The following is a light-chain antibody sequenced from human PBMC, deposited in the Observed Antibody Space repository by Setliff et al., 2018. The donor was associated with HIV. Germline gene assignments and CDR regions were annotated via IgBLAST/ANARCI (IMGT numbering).Light chain of an antibody. CDR3: CSYAGTDTFVV. V-gene: IGLV2-23*02. Sequence: QSALTQPPSVSGSPGQSIIISCTGTINNIGSYNRVSWYQQRPGTAPKLIIFEVNKRPSGVSNRFSGSKSGSTASLAIFGLQADDEGDYYCCSYAGTDTFVVFGTGTRSPS. CDR2: EVN. CDR1: INNIGSYNR. J-gene: IGLJ1*01.